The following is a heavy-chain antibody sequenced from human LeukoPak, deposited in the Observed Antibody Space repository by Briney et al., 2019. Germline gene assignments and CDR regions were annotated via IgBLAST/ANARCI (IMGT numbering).Heavy chain of an antibody. CDR2: INHSGST. V-gene: IGHV4-34*01. J-gene: IGHJ4*02. CDR1: GGSFSGYY. CDR3: ARGSGDSSGYYFDY. Sequence: SETLSLTCAVYGGSFSGYYWSWIRQPPGKGLEWIGEINHSGSTNYNPSLKSRVTISVDTSKNQFSLKLSSVTAADTAVYYCARGSGDSSGYYFDYWGQGTLVTASS. D-gene: IGHD3-22*01.